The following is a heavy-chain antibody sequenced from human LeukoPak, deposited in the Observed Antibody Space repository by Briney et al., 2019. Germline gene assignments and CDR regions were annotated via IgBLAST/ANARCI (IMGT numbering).Heavy chain of an antibody. J-gene: IGHJ6*03. V-gene: IGHV3-23*01. CDR2: ISGSGGST. CDR1: GFTFSSYA. D-gene: IGHD2-8*01. Sequence: GGSLRLSCAASGFTFSSYAMSWVRQAPGKGLEWVSAISGSGGSTYYADSVKGRFTISRDNSKNTLYLQMNSLRAEDTAVYYCAKGIVLMVYAIPYYYYYMDVWGKGTTVTVYS. CDR3: AKGIVLMVYAIPYYYYYMDV.